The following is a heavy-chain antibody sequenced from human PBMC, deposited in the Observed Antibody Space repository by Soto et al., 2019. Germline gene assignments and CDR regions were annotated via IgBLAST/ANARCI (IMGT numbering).Heavy chain of an antibody. CDR1: GFTFNNYA. Sequence: EVQLLDSGGGVVQPGGSLRLSCAASGFTFNNYAMNWVRQAPGKGLEWVATISGTGGSTYYADSVKGRFTISRDNSKKTLYSQMNSLRGEGTAVYYCAKDRLGGNFDYWGQGNQVTVSS. V-gene: IGHV3-23*01. J-gene: IGHJ4*02. CDR3: AKDRLGGNFDY. CDR2: ISGTGGST.